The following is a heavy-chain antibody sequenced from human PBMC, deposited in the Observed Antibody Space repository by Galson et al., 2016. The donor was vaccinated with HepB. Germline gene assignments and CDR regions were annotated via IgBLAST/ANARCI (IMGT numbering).Heavy chain of an antibody. V-gene: IGHV3-66*01. CDR2: INSGGST. Sequence: SLRLSCAASGSIVSSYPINWVRQAPGKGLEWVSLINSGGSTYYADSVKGRLTSSRDNSKNTVYLQMNSLRVEDTAVYYCARDRQYSSSWPRRTYYYGMDVWGQGTTVTVSS. CDR3: ARDRQYSSSWPRRTYYYGMDV. CDR1: GSIVSSYP. J-gene: IGHJ6*02. D-gene: IGHD6-13*01.